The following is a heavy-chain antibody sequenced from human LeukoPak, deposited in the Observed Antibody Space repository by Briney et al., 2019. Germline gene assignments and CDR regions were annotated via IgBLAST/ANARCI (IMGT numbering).Heavy chain of an antibody. CDR2: ISTYNGNS. J-gene: IGHJ3*02. D-gene: IGHD6-19*01. V-gene: IGHV1-18*01. Sequence: ASVKVSCKASGYTFTNYGISWVRQAPGQGLEWMGWISTYNGNSNYAQKLQDRVTMTTDTSTTTAYMDLTSLRSDDTAVYYCARAGGWAREDYKGDAFHIGGQGTMVTVSS. CDR1: GYTFTNYG. CDR3: ARAGGWAREDYKGDAFHI.